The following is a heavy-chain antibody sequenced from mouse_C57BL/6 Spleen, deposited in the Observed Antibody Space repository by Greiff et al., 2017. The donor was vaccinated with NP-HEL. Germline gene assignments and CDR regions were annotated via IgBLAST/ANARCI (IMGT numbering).Heavy chain of an antibody. CDR2: ILPGSGST. V-gene: IGHV1-9*01. D-gene: IGHD1-1*01. CDR1: GYTFTGYW. Sequence: QVQLQQSGAELMKPGASVKLSCKATGYTFTGYWIEWVKQRPGHGLEWIGEILPGSGSTNYNEKFKGKATLTVDTSSSTAYMQLSSLTSEDSAVYYCARKGITTVVADYWGQGTTLTVSS. J-gene: IGHJ2*01. CDR3: ARKGITTVVADY.